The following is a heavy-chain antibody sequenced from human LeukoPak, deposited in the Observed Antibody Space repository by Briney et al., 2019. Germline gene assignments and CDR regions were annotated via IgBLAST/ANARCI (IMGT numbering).Heavy chain of an antibody. V-gene: IGHV4-34*01. Sequence: SQTLSLTCAVYGGSFSGYYWSWIRRPPGKGLEWIGEINHSGSTNYNPSLKSRVTISVDTSKNQFSLKLSSVTAADTAVYYCARGRPHLLWFGESRHFDYWGQGTLVTVSS. CDR2: INHSGST. D-gene: IGHD3-10*01. CDR1: GGSFSGYY. J-gene: IGHJ4*02. CDR3: ARGRPHLLWFGESRHFDY.